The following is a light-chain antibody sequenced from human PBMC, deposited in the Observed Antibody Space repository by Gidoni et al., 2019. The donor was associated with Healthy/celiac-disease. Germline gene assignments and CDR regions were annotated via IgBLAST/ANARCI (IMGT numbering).Light chain of an antibody. CDR2: EGS. J-gene: IGLJ2*01. Sequence: QSALTQPASVSGSPGHSITISCTGTSSDLGSYNLVSWYQQHPGKAPKLMIYEGSKRPSGVSNRFSGSKSGKTASLTIAGLQAEDEADYYCCSYAGSSTLVFGGGTKLTVL. CDR3: CSYAGSSTLV. CDR1: SSDLGSYNL. V-gene: IGLV2-23*01.